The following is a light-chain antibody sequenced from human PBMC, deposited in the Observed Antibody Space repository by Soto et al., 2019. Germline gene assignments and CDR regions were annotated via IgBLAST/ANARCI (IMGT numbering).Light chain of an antibody. CDR2: WAS. Sequence: DIVMTQSPDSLAVSLGERATINCKSSQSVLYSSNNKNYLAWYQQKPGQAPKLLIYWASTRESGVPDRFSGSGSGTDFTLTISSLQAEDVAIFYCQQYYNSPRTFGGGTKVEIK. J-gene: IGKJ4*01. V-gene: IGKV4-1*01. CDR1: QSVLYSSNNKNY. CDR3: QQYYNSPRT.